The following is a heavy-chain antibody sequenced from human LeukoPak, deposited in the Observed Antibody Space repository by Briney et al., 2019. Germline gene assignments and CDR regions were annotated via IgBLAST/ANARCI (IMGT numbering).Heavy chain of an antibody. D-gene: IGHD3-3*01. V-gene: IGHV3-30*02. CDR1: GFTFSSYG. CDR3: AKDARVHHNWFDP. Sequence: PGGSLRLSCAASGFTFSSYGMHWVRQAPGKGLEWVAFIRYDGGNKYYADSVKGRFTISRDNSKNTLYLQMNSLRAEDTAVYYCAKDARVHHNWFDPWGQGTLVTVSS. CDR2: IRYDGGNK. J-gene: IGHJ5*02.